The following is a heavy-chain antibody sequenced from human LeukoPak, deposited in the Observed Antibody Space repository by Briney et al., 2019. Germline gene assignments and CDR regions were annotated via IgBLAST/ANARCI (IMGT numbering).Heavy chain of an antibody. CDR2: LGGSGGST. D-gene: IGHD4-17*01. CDR1: GFTFSSHA. J-gene: IGHJ6*03. CDR3: AKGGSTSRVTTSRVVFGYYYYMDV. Sequence: GGSLRLSCAASGFTFSSHAMSWVRQAPGKGLEWVSSLGGSGGSTYHADSVKGRFSISRDNSKNTLYLQLNSLRAEDTAVYYCAKGGSTSRVTTSRVVFGYYYYMDVWGKGTPVTVSS. V-gene: IGHV3-23*01.